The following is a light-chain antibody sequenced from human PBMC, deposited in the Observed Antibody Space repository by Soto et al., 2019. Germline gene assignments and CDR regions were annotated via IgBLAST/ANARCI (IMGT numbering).Light chain of an antibody. V-gene: IGLV1-36*01. J-gene: IGLJ2*01. CDR2: YDD. Sequence: QSVLTQPPSVSEAPRQRATISCSGSSSNIGNNGVNWYQHLPGKAPKLLIYYDDLLPSGVSDRFSGSKSGTSASLAISGLQSEDEADYYCATWDDSLNGAVFGGGTKLTV. CDR1: SSNIGNNG. CDR3: ATWDDSLNGAV.